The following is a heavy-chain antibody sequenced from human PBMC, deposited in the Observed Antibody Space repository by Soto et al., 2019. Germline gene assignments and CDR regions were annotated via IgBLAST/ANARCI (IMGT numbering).Heavy chain of an antibody. CDR2: IYYSGST. CDR3: ARDHARSYYGMDV. J-gene: IGHJ6*02. Sequence: PSETLSLTCTVSGGSVSSGDYYWSWIRQPPGKGLEWIGNIYYSGSTNYNPSLKSRATISVDTSKNQFSLKLSSVTAADTAVYYCARDHARSYYGMDVWGQGTTVTVSS. V-gene: IGHV4-61*08. D-gene: IGHD2-2*01. CDR1: GGSVSSGDYY.